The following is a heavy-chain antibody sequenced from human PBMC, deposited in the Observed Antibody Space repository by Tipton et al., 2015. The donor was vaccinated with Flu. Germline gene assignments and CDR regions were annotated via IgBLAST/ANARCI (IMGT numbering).Heavy chain of an antibody. D-gene: IGHD1-26*01. J-gene: IGHJ2*01. V-gene: IGHV1-69*09. Sequence: QVQLVQSGAEVKKPGSSVKVSCKASGGTFSSYAISWVRQAPGQGLEWMGWIIPILGIANYAQKFQGRVTITADESTSTAYMELSSLRSEDTAVYYCARGGWTQKEWDWYFDLWGRGTLVTVSS. CDR1: GGTFSSYA. CDR3: ARGGWTQKEWDWYFDL. CDR2: IIPILGIA.